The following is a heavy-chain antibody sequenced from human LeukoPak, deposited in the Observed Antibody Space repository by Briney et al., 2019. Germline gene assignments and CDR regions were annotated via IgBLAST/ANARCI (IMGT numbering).Heavy chain of an antibody. CDR1: GYTSTSYD. CDR2: MNPNSGNT. CDR3: ARARLQKRNWFDP. V-gene: IGHV1-8*01. J-gene: IGHJ5*02. D-gene: IGHD4-11*01. Sequence: ASVKVSCKASGYTSTSYDINWVRQATGQGLEWMGWMNPNSGNTGYAQKFQGRVTMTRNTSISTAYMELSSLRSEDTAVYYCARARLQKRNWFDPWGQGTLVTVSS.